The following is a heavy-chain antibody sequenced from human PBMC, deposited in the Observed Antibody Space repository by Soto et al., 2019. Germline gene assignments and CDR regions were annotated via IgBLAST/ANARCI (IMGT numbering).Heavy chain of an antibody. V-gene: IGHV3-33*01. J-gene: IGHJ2*01. CDR1: GFIFSSYG. Sequence: QVQLVESGGGVVQPGRSLRLSCATSGFIFSSYGMHWVRQVPGKGLEWVAVICNDGIKKNYADTVKGRFTISRDTYKNTLYLEMNSLRAEDKAVHYCARDGEVGIGKYYFYRWGRGTLVTVSS. D-gene: IGHD2-21*01. CDR2: ICNDGIKK. CDR3: ARDGEVGIGKYYFYR.